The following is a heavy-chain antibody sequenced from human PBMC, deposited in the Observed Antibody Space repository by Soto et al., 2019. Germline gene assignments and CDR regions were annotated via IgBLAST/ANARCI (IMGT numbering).Heavy chain of an antibody. D-gene: IGHD3-10*01. CDR1: GYTFTGYY. Sequence: QVQLVQSGAEVKKPGASVKVSCKASGYTFTGYYMHWVRQAPGQGLEWMGWINPNSGGTNYAQKFQGWVTMTRDTSMSTAYMELSRLRSDDTAVYYCARGAGLYYGSWSYYNVWGQGTLVIVSS. CDR2: INPNSGGT. V-gene: IGHV1-2*04. J-gene: IGHJ4*02. CDR3: ARGAGLYYGSWSYYNV.